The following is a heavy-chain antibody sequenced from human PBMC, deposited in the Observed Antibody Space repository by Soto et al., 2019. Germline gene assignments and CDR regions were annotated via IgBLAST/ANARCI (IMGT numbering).Heavy chain of an antibody. J-gene: IGHJ6*02. Sequence: SETLALTSTVSGGSMRGYYWSWIRQPPGKGLEWIGYMYNTGSTVYNPSFKSRVTISVDTSKNQFSLKLNSVTAADTAVYYCARDQGITTFGVYSMYYYGMDVWGQGTTVTVSS. CDR3: ARDQGITTFGVYSMYYYGMDV. CDR1: GGSMRGYY. D-gene: IGHD3-3*01. V-gene: IGHV4-59*01. CDR2: MYNTGST.